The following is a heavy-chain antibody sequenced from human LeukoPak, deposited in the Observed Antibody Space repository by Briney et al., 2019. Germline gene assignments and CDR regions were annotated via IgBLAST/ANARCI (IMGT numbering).Heavy chain of an antibody. J-gene: IGHJ3*02. Sequence: PGGSLRLSCAASGFTFSSYGMHWVRQAPGKGLEWVAVISYDGSNKYYADSVKGRFTISRDNSKNTLYLQMNSLRAEVTAVYYCAKVHSGSFDAFDIWGQGTMVTVSS. CDR1: GFTFSSYG. CDR3: AKVHSGSFDAFDI. V-gene: IGHV3-30*18. CDR2: ISYDGSNK. D-gene: IGHD1-26*01.